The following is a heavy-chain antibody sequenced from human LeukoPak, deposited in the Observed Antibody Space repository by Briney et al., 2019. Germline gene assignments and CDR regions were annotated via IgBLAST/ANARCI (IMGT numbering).Heavy chain of an antibody. CDR2: ISAYNGNT. CDR3: ARDLSPRFGPDAFDI. D-gene: IGHD3-10*01. CDR1: GYTFTSYG. V-gene: IGHV1-18*01. J-gene: IGHJ3*02. Sequence: RASVKVSCKASGYTFTSYGISWVRQAPGQGLEWMGWISAYNGNTNYAQKLQGRVTMTTDTFTSTAYMELRSLRSDDTAVYYCARDLSPRFGPDAFDIWGQGTMVTVSS.